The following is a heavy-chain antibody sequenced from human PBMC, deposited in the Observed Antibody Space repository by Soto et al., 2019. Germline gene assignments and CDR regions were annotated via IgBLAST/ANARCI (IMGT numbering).Heavy chain of an antibody. V-gene: IGHV1-46*03. D-gene: IGHD6-13*01. J-gene: IGHJ3*01. CDR3: PRSIITTAGTDAFDL. CDR1: GYTFTSYY. Sequence: QVQLVQSGAEVKKPGASVRVSCKASGYTFTSYYMHWVRQAPGQGPEWMGMINPSSGGTDYAQKFPGRVTMTRDTSPTTVYMELRSLRSEDTAVYYCPRSIITTAGTDAFDLWGQGTLVTVSS. CDR2: INPSSGGT.